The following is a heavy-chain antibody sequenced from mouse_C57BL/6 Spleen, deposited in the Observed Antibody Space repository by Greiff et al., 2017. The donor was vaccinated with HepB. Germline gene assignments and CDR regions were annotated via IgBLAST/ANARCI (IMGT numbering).Heavy chain of an antibody. Sequence: EVQLQQSGPELVKPGASVKISCKASGYTFTDYYMNWVKQSHGKSLEWIGDINPNNGGTSYNQKFKGKATLTVDKSSSTAYMELRSLTSEDSAVYYCARYGDSSGPFAYWGQGTLVTVSA. J-gene: IGHJ3*01. CDR1: GYTFTDYY. CDR3: ARYGDSSGPFAY. CDR2: INPNNGGT. D-gene: IGHD3-2*02. V-gene: IGHV1-26*01.